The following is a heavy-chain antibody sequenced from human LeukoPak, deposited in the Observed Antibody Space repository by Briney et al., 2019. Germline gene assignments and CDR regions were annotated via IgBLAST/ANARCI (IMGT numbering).Heavy chain of an antibody. CDR1: GYTFTSYY. Sequence: ASVKVSCKASGYTFTSYYMHWVRQAPGQGLEWMGIINPSGGSTSYAQKFQGRVTMTRDTSTSTVYMELSSLRSEDTAVYYCAAGPKPLYCSGGSCYPTYYGMDVWGQGTTVTVSS. CDR3: AAGPKPLYCSGGSCYPTYYGMDV. D-gene: IGHD2-15*01. CDR2: INPSGGST. V-gene: IGHV1-46*01. J-gene: IGHJ6*02.